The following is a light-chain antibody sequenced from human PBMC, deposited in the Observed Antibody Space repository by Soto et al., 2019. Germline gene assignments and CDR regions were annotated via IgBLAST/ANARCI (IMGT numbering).Light chain of an antibody. CDR1: QSISGT. CDR3: QQYGGMWT. V-gene: IGKV3D-15*01. J-gene: IGKJ1*01. Sequence: EIVMTQSPATLSVSQVGRATLSFRASQSISGTLAWYQQKPGQAPRLLIYGASSRATGIPDRFSGSGSGTDFTLTINGLEAEDFAVYFCQQYGGMWTFGQGTKVDIK. CDR2: GAS.